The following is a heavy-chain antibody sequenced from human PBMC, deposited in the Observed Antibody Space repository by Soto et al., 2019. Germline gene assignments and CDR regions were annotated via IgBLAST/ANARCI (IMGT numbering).Heavy chain of an antibody. D-gene: IGHD6-19*01. CDR3: TTGFSVSPASDEYSSGVRY. CDR2: IKSKTDGGTT. CDR1: GFTFSNAW. V-gene: IGHV3-15*07. J-gene: IGHJ4*02. Sequence: PGGSLRLSCAASGFTFSNAWMNWVRQAPGKGLEWVGRIKSKTDGGTTDYAAPVKGRFTISRDDSKNTLYLQMNSLKTEDTAVYYCTTGFSVSPASDEYSSGVRYWGQETLVTVSS.